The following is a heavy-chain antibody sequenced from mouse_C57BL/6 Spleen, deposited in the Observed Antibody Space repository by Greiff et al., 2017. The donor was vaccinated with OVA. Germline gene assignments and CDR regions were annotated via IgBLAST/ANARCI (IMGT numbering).Heavy chain of an antibody. CDR3: AGLGGANNGYFDD. V-gene: IGHV1-52*01. J-gene: IGHJ2*01. Sequence: QVQLQQPGAELVRPGSSVKLSCKASGYTFTSYWMHWVKQRPIQGLEWIGNIVPSDSDTHYNQKFKDKATLTVDKSSSTAYMQLSSLTSEDSAVYYCAGLGGANNGYFDDWGQGTTLTVSS. D-gene: IGHD6-1*01. CDR2: IVPSDSDT. CDR1: GYTFTSYW.